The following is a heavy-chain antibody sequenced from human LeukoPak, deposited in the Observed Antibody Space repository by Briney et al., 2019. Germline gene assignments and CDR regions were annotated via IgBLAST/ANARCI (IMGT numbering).Heavy chain of an antibody. CDR1: GYTFTSYG. CDR3: ARDPMVRGVQPIFKPPDY. Sequence: GASVKVSCKASGYTFTSYGISWVRQAPGQGLEWMGWISAYNGNTNYAQKLQGRVTMTTDTSTSTAYMELRSLRSDDTAVYYCARDPMVRGVQPIFKPPDYWGQGTLVTVSS. D-gene: IGHD3-10*01. J-gene: IGHJ4*02. V-gene: IGHV1-18*01. CDR2: ISAYNGNT.